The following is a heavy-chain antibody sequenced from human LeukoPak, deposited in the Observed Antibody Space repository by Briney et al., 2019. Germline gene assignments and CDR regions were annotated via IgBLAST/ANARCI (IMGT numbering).Heavy chain of an antibody. J-gene: IGHJ4*02. Sequence: ASVKVSCKASGGTFSSYTITWVRQAPGQGLEWMGMIIPMLGIANYAQKFQGRVTITADESTSTAYMELSSLRSEDTAVYYCASKGYYDTPFDYWGQGTLVTVSS. CDR1: GGTFSSYT. D-gene: IGHD3-22*01. CDR2: IIPMLGIA. V-gene: IGHV1-69*02. CDR3: ASKGYYDTPFDY.